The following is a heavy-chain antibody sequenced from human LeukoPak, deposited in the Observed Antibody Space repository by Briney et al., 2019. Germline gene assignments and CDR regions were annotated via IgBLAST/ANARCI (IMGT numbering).Heavy chain of an antibody. J-gene: IGHJ5*02. CDR3: ARLGIVVVPAAPSNNWFDP. CDR1: GFTFSSYS. CDR2: ISSSSSYI. D-gene: IGHD2-2*03. V-gene: IGHV3-21*01. Sequence: PGGSLRLSCAASGFTFSSYSMNWVRQAPGKGLECVSSISSSSSYIYYADSVKGRFTISRDNAKNSLYLQMNSLRAEDTAVYYCARLGIVVVPAAPSNNWFDPWGQGTLVTVSS.